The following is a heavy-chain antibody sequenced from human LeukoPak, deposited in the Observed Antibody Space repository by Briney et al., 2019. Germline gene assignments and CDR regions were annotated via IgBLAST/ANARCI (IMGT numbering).Heavy chain of an antibody. CDR3: ARDRLGPSYSVSHFDL. J-gene: IGHJ4*01. CDR1: GFTFVDYG. V-gene: IGHV3-20*04. CDR2: INYNGAIT. Sequence: GGSLRLSCATSGFTFVDYGLSWVRRAPGKGLEWLCAINYNGAITDYADSVKGRFTISRDNAKNSLYLRMDSLRAEDTALYYCARDRLGPSYSVSHFDLWGQGTLVTVSS. D-gene: IGHD6-13*01.